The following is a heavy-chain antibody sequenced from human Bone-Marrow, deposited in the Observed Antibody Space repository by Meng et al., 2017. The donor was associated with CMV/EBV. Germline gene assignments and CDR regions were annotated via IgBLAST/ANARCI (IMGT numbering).Heavy chain of an antibody. Sequence: ASVKVSCKASGYTFTSYGISWVRQAPGQGLEWMGWISAYNGNTNYAQKLQGRVTMTRDTSTSTVYMELSSLRSEDTAVYYCARGTSWEPVGVLAYWGQGTLVTVSS. CDR2: ISAYNGNT. J-gene: IGHJ4*02. CDR1: GYTFTSYG. CDR3: ARGTSWEPVGVLAY. D-gene: IGHD1-26*01. V-gene: IGHV1-18*01.